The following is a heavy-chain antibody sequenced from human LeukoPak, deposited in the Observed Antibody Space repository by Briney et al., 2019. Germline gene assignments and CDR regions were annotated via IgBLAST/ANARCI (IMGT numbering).Heavy chain of an antibody. CDR1: GFDLSAYE. J-gene: IGHJ5*02. Sequence: GGSLRLSCAASGFDLSAYEMNWARQAPGKGLEWIADITISGHTKNYADSVKGRFTISRDNARTSLYLQMNSLRVEDTGVYYCARGDPHADLWGQGTLVTVSS. V-gene: IGHV3-48*03. CDR3: ARGDPHADL. CDR2: ITISGHTK.